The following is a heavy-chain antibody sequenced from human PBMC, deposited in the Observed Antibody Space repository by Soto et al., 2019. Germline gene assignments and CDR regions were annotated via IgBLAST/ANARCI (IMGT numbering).Heavy chain of an antibody. J-gene: IGHJ6*02. V-gene: IGHV1-69*13. Sequence: SVKVSCKASGGTFSSYAISWVRQAPGQGLEWMGGIIPIFGTANYAQKFQGRVTITADESTSTAYMELSSLRSEDTAVYYCAREIFGVVTAYYYGMDLWRQGTTVTVSS. CDR1: GGTFSSYA. CDR3: AREIFGVVTAYYYGMDL. CDR2: IIPIFGTA. D-gene: IGHD3-3*01.